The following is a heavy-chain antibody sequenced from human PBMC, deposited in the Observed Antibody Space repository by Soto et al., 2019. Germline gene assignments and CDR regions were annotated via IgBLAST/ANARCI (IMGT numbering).Heavy chain of an antibody. CDR2: IIPIFGTA. Sequence: QVQLVQSGAEVKKPGSAVKVSCKASGGTFSSYAISWVRQAPGQGLEWMGGIIPIFGTANYAQKLQGRVTITADESTSTAYMELSSLRSEDTAVYYCARPSSSTVSSGWPHFDYWGQGTLVTVSS. CDR1: GGTFSSYA. V-gene: IGHV1-69*01. J-gene: IGHJ4*02. D-gene: IGHD6-19*01. CDR3: ARPSSSTVSSGWPHFDY.